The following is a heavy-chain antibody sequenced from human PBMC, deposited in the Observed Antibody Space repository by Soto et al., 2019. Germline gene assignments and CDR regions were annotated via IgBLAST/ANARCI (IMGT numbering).Heavy chain of an antibody. CDR3: ARDGYCSGGSRYSVPAFDY. CDR1: GFTFSSYG. CDR2: IWYDGSNK. D-gene: IGHD2-15*01. J-gene: IGHJ4*02. V-gene: IGHV3-33*01. Sequence: QVQLVESGGGVVQPGRSLRLSCAASGFTFSSYGMHWVRQAPGKGLEWVAVIWYDGSNKYYADSVKGRFTISRDNSKNVLYRQMNSLRAAATALYYCARDGYCSGGSRYSVPAFDYWGQGTLVSVSS.